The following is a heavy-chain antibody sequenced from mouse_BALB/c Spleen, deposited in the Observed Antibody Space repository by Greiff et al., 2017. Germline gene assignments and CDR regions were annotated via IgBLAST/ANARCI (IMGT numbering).Heavy chain of an antibody. CDR2: IYPGNSDT. V-gene: IGHV1-5*01. D-gene: IGHD2-3*01. Sequence: EVHLVESGTVLARPGASVKMSCKASGYTFTSYWMHWVKQRPGQGLEWIGAIYPGNSDTSYNQKFKGKAKLTAVTSTSTAYMELSSLTNEDSAVYYCTRTKYDGYYDAMDYWGQGTSVTVSS. J-gene: IGHJ4*01. CDR3: TRTKYDGYYDAMDY. CDR1: GYTFTSYW.